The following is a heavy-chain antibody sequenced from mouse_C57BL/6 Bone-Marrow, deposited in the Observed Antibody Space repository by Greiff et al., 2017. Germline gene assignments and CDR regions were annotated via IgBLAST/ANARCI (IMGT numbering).Heavy chain of an antibody. CDR1: GFTFSDYY. J-gene: IGHJ2*01. Sequence: EVKLMESEGGLVQPGSSMKLSCTASGFTFSDYYMAWVRQVPEKGLEWVANINYDGSSTYYLDSLKSRFIISRDNAKNILYLQMSSLKSEDTATYYCARALYGYDADYWGQGTTLTVSS. D-gene: IGHD2-2*01. CDR3: ARALYGYDADY. CDR2: INYDGSST. V-gene: IGHV5-16*01.